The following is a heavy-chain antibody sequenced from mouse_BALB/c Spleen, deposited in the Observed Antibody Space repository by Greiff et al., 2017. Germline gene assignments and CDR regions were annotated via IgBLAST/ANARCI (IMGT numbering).Heavy chain of an antibody. CDR1: GYSITSDYA. CDR2: ISYSGST. J-gene: IGHJ4*01. V-gene: IGHV3-2*02. D-gene: IGHD1-1*01. Sequence: VQLQQSGPGLVKPSQSLSLTCTVTGYSITSDYAWNWIRQFPGNKLEWMGYISYSGSTSYNPSLKSRISITRDTSKNQFFLQLNSVTTEDTATYYCARVDYYYGSSYGYYAMDYWGQGTSVTVSS. CDR3: ARVDYYYGSSYGYYAMDY.